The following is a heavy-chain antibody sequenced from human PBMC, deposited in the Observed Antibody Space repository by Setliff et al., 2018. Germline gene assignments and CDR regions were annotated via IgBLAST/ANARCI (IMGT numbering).Heavy chain of an antibody. D-gene: IGHD3-10*01. V-gene: IGHV3-7*01. Sequence: GGSLRLSCAASGFTFSRYWMSWVRQAPGKGLEWVANIKQDGSEKYYVDSVKGRLTISRDNAKNSLYLQMNSLRAEDTAVYYCARDHVSGSQYYYYYYGMDVWGQGTTVTVSS. CDR1: GFTFSRYW. CDR2: IKQDGSEK. J-gene: IGHJ6*02. CDR3: ARDHVSGSQYYYYYYGMDV.